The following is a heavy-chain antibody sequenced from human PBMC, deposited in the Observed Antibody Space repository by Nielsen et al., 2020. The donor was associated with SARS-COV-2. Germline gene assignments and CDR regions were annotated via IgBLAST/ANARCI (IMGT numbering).Heavy chain of an antibody. CDR3: ARDMCY. V-gene: IGHV3-9*01. CDR2: ISWNSGSI. CDR1: GFTFDDYA. Sequence: SLKIPCAASGFTFDDYAMHWVRQAPGKGLEWVSGISWNSGSIGYADSVKGRFTISRDNAKNSLYLQMNSLRAEDTAVYYCARDMCYWGQGTLVTVSS. J-gene: IGHJ4*02.